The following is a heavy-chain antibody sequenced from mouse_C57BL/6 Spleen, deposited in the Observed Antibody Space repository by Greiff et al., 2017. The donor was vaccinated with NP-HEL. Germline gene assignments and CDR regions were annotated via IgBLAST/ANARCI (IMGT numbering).Heavy chain of an antibody. D-gene: IGHD1-1*01. Sequence: LVKPGASVKISCKASGYAFSSSWMNWVKQRPGKGLEWIGRIYPGDGDTNYNGKFKGKATLTADKSSSTAYMQLSSLTSEDSAVYFCARDYYGSSLYWYFDVWGTGTTVTVSS. CDR3: ARDYYGSSLYWYFDV. CDR1: GYAFSSSW. V-gene: IGHV1-82*01. CDR2: IYPGDGDT. J-gene: IGHJ1*03.